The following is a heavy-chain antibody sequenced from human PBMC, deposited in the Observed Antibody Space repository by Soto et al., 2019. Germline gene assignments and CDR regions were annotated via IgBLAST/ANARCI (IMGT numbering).Heavy chain of an antibody. CDR2: THPGGST. CDR3: ARYSSAGSCYDY. V-gene: IGHV4-4*07. Sequence: QVQLQESGPGLVKPSENLSLTCTVSGGSISSYYWSWVRQPAGKVLVWIGRTHPGGSTNYNPSLKSRVSLSVATSNNQLSLKPTSVTAADTAVYYCARYSSAGSCYDYWGQGTLVTVSS. J-gene: IGHJ4*02. D-gene: IGHD2-15*01. CDR1: GGSISSYY.